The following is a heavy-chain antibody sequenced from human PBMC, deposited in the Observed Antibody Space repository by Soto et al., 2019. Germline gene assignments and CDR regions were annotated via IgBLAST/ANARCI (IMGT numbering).Heavy chain of an antibody. D-gene: IGHD2-15*01. CDR2: IYYSGST. CDR3: ARDRGSRY. CDR1: GGSVSSGSYY. V-gene: IGHV4-61*01. Sequence: SETLSLTCTVSGGSVSSGSYYWSWIRQPPGKGLEWIGYIYYSGSTNYNPSLKSRVTISVDTSKNQFSLKLSSVTTADKAVYYCARDRGSRYWGQGTLVTVSS. J-gene: IGHJ4*02.